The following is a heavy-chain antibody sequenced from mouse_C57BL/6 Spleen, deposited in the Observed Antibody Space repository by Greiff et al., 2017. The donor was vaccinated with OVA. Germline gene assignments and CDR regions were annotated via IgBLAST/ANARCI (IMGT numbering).Heavy chain of an antibody. CDR2: IDPSDSET. V-gene: IGHV1-52*01. J-gene: IGHJ1*03. CDR3: ARLGLRLGWYFDV. CDR1: GYTFTSYW. Sequence: QVQLQQPGAELVRPGSSVKLSCKASGYTFTSYWMHWVKQRPIQGLEWIGNIDPSDSETHYNQKFKDKATLTVDKSSSTAYMQLSSLTSEDSAVYYCARLGLRLGWYFDVWGTGTTVTVSS. D-gene: IGHD2-4*01.